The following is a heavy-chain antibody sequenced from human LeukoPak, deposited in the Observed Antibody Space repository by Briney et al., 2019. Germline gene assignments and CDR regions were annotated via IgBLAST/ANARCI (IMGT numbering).Heavy chain of an antibody. V-gene: IGHV4-34*01. CDR1: GGSFSGYY. CDR3: ARSAVTTFRWFDP. J-gene: IGHJ5*02. Sequence: PSETLSLICAVYGGSFSGYYWSWIRQPPGKGLEWIGEINHSGSTNYSPSLKSRVTISVDTSKNQFSLKLSSVTAADTAVYYCARSAVTTFRWFDPWGQGTLVTVSS. D-gene: IGHD4-17*01. CDR2: INHSGST.